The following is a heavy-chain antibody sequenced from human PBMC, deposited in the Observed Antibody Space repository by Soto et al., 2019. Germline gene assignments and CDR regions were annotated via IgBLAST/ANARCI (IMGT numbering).Heavy chain of an antibody. Sequence: QGQLVQSGAEVKKPGASVKVSCKSSGFYDINWVRQAPGQGLEWVGFLISDSGRTGNAQKFQGRLTMTGDPSSSTAYMELSALRSEDTAVYFCANYEEASGFTNWGQGTLVTVSS. CDR2: LISDSGRT. V-gene: IGHV1-8*01. D-gene: IGHD3-22*01. J-gene: IGHJ4*02. CDR1: GFYD. CDR3: ANYEEASGFTN.